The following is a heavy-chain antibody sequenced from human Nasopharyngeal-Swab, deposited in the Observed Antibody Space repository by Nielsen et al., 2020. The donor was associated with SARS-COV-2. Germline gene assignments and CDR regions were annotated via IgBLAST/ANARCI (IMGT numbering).Heavy chain of an antibody. V-gene: IGHV1-8*01. Sequence: ASVKVSCKASGYTFTSYDINWVRQATGQGLEWMGWMNPNSGNTGYAQKFQGRVTMTRNTSIGTAYMELSSLRSEDTAVYYCATYPLRSGYYTGREFDYWGQGTLVTVSS. CDR3: ATYPLRSGYYTGREFDY. J-gene: IGHJ4*02. D-gene: IGHD3-3*01. CDR1: GYTFTSYD. CDR2: MNPNSGNT.